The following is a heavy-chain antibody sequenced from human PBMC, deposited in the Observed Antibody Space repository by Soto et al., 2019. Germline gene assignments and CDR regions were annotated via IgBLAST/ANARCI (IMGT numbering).Heavy chain of an antibody. CDR1: GFTLRNYW. CDR2: IKEDGSEK. CDR3: ANRDSDGDGDYYFDY. Sequence: EVQLVESGGGLVQPGGSLRLTCVASGFTLRNYWMTWVRQAPGQWLEWVASIKEDGSEKNYVDSVKGRFTISRDNTKNSLYLQMNSLRAEDTAVYYCANRDSDGDGDYYFDYWGQGTLVTVSS. D-gene: IGHD3-10*01. J-gene: IGHJ4*02. V-gene: IGHV3-7*01.